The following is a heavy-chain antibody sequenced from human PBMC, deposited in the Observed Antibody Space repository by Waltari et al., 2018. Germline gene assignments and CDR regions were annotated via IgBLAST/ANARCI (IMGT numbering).Heavy chain of an antibody. Sequence: EVQLVESGGGLIQPGGSLRLSCAASGFTVSSNYMSWVRQAPGKGLEWVSVIYSGGSTYYADSVKGRFTISRDNSKNTLYLQMNSLRAEDTAVYYCARATGYSSSWYNYYYYYGMDVWGQGTTVTVSS. D-gene: IGHD6-13*01. CDR2: IYSGGST. CDR1: GFTVSSNY. CDR3: ARATGYSSSWYNYYYYYGMDV. J-gene: IGHJ6*02. V-gene: IGHV3-53*01.